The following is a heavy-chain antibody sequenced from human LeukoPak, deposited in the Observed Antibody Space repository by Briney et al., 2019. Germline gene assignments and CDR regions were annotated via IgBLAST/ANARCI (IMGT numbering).Heavy chain of an antibody. V-gene: IGHV3-15*01. CDR2: IKSKTDGGTT. Sequence: GSLRLSCAASGFTFSNAWMSWVRQAPGKGLEWVGRIKSKTDGGTTDYAAPVKGRFTISRDDSKNTLYLQMNSLKTEDTAVYYCTTDLAGAAAGYYYYYMDVWGKGTTVTVSS. D-gene: IGHD6-13*01. CDR3: TTDLAGAAAGYYYYYMDV. J-gene: IGHJ6*03. CDR1: GFTFSNAW.